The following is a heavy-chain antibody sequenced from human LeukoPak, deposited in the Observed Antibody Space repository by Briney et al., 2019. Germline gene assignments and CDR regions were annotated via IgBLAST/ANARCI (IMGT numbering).Heavy chain of an antibody. J-gene: IGHJ6*03. CDR2: ISPYNGDT. CDR3: ARERNNYASGSYGPMDV. D-gene: IGHD3-10*01. Sequence: ASVKVSCKASGYTFSNYGINWVRQAPGQGLEWMGWISPYNGDTNYAQKVQGRVTMTTDTSTSTAYMGVRSLRSDDTAVYFCARERNNYASGSYGPMDVWGKGTTVTVSS. CDR1: GYTFSNYG. V-gene: IGHV1-18*04.